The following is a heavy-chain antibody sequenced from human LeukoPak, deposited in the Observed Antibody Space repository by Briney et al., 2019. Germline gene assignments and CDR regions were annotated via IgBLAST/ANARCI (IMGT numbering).Heavy chain of an antibody. J-gene: IGHJ4*02. Sequence: GGSLRLSCAASGFTFSDYYMGWIRQAPRKGLEWVSYIRGSGGDIHYADSVKGRFTISRDNAKSSLYLQMNSLRAEDTAVYYCARGIVAAGLFFDYWGQGTLVTVSS. D-gene: IGHD6-13*01. CDR3: ARGIVAAGLFFDY. CDR2: IRGSGGDI. V-gene: IGHV3-11*04. CDR1: GFTFSDYY.